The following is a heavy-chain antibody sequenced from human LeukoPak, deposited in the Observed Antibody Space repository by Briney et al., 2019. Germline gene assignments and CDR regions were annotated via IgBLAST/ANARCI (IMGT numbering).Heavy chain of an antibody. CDR2: IYTSGST. Sequence: KPSETLSLTCTVSGGSISSYYWSWIRQPAGKGLEWIGRIYTSGSTYYNPSLKSRVTISVDTSKNQFSLKLSSVTAADTAVYYCARGPRIAARSYYYYYYMDVWGKGTTVTVSS. D-gene: IGHD6-6*01. CDR1: GGSISSYY. CDR3: ARGPRIAARSYYYYYYMDV. J-gene: IGHJ6*03. V-gene: IGHV4-4*07.